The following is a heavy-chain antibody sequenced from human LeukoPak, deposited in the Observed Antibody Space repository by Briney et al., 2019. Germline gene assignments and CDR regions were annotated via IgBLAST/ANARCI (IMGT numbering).Heavy chain of an antibody. Sequence: SETLSLTCTVSGGSISSSSYYWGWIRQPPGKGLEWIGYIYYSGSTNYNPSLKSRVTISVDTSKNQFSLKLSSVTAADTAVYYCARRSELQFDYWGQGTLVTVSS. CDR1: GGSISSSSYY. CDR2: IYYSGST. CDR3: ARRSELQFDY. J-gene: IGHJ4*02. D-gene: IGHD1-26*01. V-gene: IGHV4-61*05.